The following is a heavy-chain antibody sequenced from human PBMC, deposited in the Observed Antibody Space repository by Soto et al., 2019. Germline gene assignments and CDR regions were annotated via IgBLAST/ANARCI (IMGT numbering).Heavy chain of an antibody. CDR2: IYSGGST. CDR1: GFTVSSNY. J-gene: IGHJ4*02. V-gene: IGHV3-66*01. CDR3: ARDLGGYDGFDY. Sequence: EVQLVESGGGLVQPGGSLRLSCAASGFTVSSNYMSWVRQAPGKGLEWVSVIYSGGSTYCADSVKGRFTISRDNSKNTLYLQMNSLRAEDTAVYYCARDLGGYDGFDYWGQGTLVTVSS. D-gene: IGHD5-12*01.